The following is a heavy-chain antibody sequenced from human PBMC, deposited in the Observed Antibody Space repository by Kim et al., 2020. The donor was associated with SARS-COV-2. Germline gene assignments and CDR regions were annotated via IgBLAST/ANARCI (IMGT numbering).Heavy chain of an antibody. CDR1: GYTFTSYG. D-gene: IGHD6-13*01. CDR2: ISAYNGNT. V-gene: IGHV1-18*04. Sequence: ASVKVSCKASGYTFTSYGISWVRQAPGQGLEWMGWISAYNGNTNYAQKLQGRVTMTTDTSTSTAYMELRSLRSDDTAVYYCARDGRIAAVRPNWFDPWGQGTLVTVSS. CDR3: ARDGRIAAVRPNWFDP. J-gene: IGHJ5*02.